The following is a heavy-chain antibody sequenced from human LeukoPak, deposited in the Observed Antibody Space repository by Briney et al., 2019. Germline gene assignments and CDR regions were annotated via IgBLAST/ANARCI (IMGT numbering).Heavy chain of an antibody. Sequence: GGSLRLSCAASGFAFPNYWMVWVRQAPGKGLEWVASIGKDGSEKSYVDSVKGRFTISRDNAMNSLYLQMSSLRVEDTAVYYCTRDIVWVQLEYWGQGALVTVSS. J-gene: IGHJ4*02. V-gene: IGHV3-7*01. CDR1: GFAFPNYW. CDR2: IGKDGSEK. CDR3: TRDIVWVQLEY. D-gene: IGHD1-1*01.